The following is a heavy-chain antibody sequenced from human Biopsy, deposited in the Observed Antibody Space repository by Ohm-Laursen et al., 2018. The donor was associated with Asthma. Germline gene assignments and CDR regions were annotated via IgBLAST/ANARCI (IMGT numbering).Heavy chain of an antibody. CDR3: ARDQGDSKFDY. Sequence: GTLSLTCTFSGGSINSDYWSWIRQPPGKGLEWIGLSSYSGFRKYNPSLKSRVTISVDTSKNRLSLNLTSVIAADTAVYYCARDQGDSKFDYWGQGILVTVSS. CDR1: GGSINSDY. D-gene: IGHD3-16*01. J-gene: IGHJ4*02. CDR2: SSYSGFR. V-gene: IGHV4-59*01.